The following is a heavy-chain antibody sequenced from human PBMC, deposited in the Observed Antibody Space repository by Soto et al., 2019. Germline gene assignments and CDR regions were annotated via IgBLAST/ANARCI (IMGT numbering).Heavy chain of an antibody. CDR3: ARGTYYDYVWGSYRANYFDY. CDR2: TYYRSKWYN. CDR1: GDSVSSNSAA. J-gene: IGHJ4*02. D-gene: IGHD3-16*02. Sequence: QSPTLSLTCAISGDSVSSNSAAWNWIRQSPSRGLEWLGRTYYRSKWYNDYAVSVKSRITINPDTSKNQFSLQLNSVTPEDTAVYYCARGTYYDYVWGSYRANYFDYWGQGTLVTVSS. V-gene: IGHV6-1*01.